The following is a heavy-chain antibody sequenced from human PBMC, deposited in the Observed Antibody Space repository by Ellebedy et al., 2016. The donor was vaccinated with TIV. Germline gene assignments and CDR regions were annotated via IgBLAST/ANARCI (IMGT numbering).Heavy chain of an antibody. D-gene: IGHD3-22*01. CDR1: GGTFSSFA. CDR3: ARDRLPHYDSSGFFVPFDI. V-gene: IGHV1-69*13. Sequence: SVKVSXXASGGTFSSFAICWLRQAPGQGLEWMGGIIPIFGAAHCAQKFQGRVTITADESTSTVYMQLSSLRSEDTAVYYCARDRLPHYDSSGFFVPFDIWGQGTVVTVSS. J-gene: IGHJ3*02. CDR2: IIPIFGAA.